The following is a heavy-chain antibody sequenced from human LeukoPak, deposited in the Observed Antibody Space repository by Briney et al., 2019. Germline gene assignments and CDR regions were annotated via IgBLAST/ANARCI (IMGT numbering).Heavy chain of an antibody. Sequence: SETLSLTCTVSGGSISSSGYYWSWIRQPPGKGLEWIGEINHSGSTNYNPSLKSRVTISVDTSKNQFSLKLSSVTAADTAVYYCARGLYYGGNSGYNYWGQGTLVTVSS. V-gene: IGHV4-39*07. CDR1: GGSISSSGYY. CDR2: INHSGST. CDR3: ARGLYYGGNSGYNY. D-gene: IGHD4-23*01. J-gene: IGHJ4*02.